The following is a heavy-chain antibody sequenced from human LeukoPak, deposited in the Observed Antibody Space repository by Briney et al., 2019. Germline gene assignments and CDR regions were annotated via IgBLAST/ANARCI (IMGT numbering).Heavy chain of an antibody. CDR2: IWYNGSNK. D-gene: IGHD6-25*01. CDR1: GFTFSSYG. CDR3: AREKSAQVYYGMDV. V-gene: IGHV3-33*01. J-gene: IGHJ6*02. Sequence: GRSLKLSCAASGFTFSSYGMHWVRQAPGKGLEWVAVIWYNGSNKYYADSVKGRFTISGDNSKNTLYLQMNSLRAEDTAVYYCAREKSAQVYYGMDVWGQGTTVTVSS.